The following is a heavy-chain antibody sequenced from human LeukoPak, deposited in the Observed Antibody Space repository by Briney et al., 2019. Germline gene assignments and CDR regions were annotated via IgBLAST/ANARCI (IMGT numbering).Heavy chain of an antibody. V-gene: IGHV4-39*07. J-gene: IGHJ6*03. CDR1: GGSISSSSYY. CDR3: ARDLGRYDFWSGYYLPSYYMDV. CDR2: IYYSGSP. D-gene: IGHD3-3*01. Sequence: SETLSLTCTVSGGSISSSSYYWGWIRQPPGKGLEGIGSIYYSGSPYYNPSLKSRVTISVDTSKNQFSLKLSSVTAADTAVYYCARDLGRYDFWSGYYLPSYYMDVWGKGTTVTVSS.